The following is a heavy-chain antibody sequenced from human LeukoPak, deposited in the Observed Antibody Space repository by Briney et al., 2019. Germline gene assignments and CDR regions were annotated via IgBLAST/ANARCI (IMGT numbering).Heavy chain of an antibody. CDR3: ARGAMVRGVQPYYFDY. CDR2: ISFGSSYI. J-gene: IGHJ4*02. Sequence: GGSLRLSCAASGFTFSSYSMNWVRQAPGKGLEWVSSISFGSSYIYYADSMKGRFTISRDNAKNSLYLQMNSLRAEDTAVYFCARGAMVRGVQPYYFDYWAQGTLVTVSS. V-gene: IGHV3-21*01. D-gene: IGHD3-10*01. CDR1: GFTFSSYS.